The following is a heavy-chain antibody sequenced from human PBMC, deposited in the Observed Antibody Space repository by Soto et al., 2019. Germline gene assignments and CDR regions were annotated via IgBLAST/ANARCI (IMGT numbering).Heavy chain of an antibody. Sequence: GGSLRLSCAASGFRFSGSGIHWVRQASGEGLEWVGRIKTKAENYATALAASVRGRFSLSRDDSRNTAYLEMNSLKTEDTAVYYCTRRDCSGGDCYSDFDYWGQGALVTVSS. D-gene: IGHD2-21*02. CDR3: TRRDCSGGDCYSDFDY. CDR1: GFRFSGSG. CDR2: IKTKAENYAT. J-gene: IGHJ4*02. V-gene: IGHV3-73*01.